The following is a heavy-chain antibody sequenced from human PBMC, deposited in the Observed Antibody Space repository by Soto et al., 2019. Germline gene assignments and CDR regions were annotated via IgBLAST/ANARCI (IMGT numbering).Heavy chain of an antibody. CDR3: ARNTPKRAAAQGAFDI. J-gene: IGHJ3*02. V-gene: IGHV3-48*01. Sequence: GGSLRLSCAASGFTFSSYSMNWVRQAPGKGLEWVSYISSSSSTIYYADSVKGRFTISRDNAKNSLYLQMNSLRAEDTAVYYCARNTPKRAAAQGAFDIWGQGTMVTVSS. CDR1: GFTFSSYS. CDR2: ISSSSSTI. D-gene: IGHD6-13*01.